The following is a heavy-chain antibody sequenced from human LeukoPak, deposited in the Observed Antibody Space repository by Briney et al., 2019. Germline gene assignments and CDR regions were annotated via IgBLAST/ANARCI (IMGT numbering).Heavy chain of an antibody. CDR3: APIPTASGSYDY. D-gene: IGHD3-10*01. CDR1: GYTFTGYY. CDR2: INPNSGGT. Sequence: ASVKVSCKASGYTFTGYYMHWVRQAPGQGLEWMGWINPNSGGTNYAQKFQGRVTMTRDTSISTAYMELSRLRSDDTAVYYCAPIPTASGSYDYWGQGTLVTVSS. V-gene: IGHV1-2*02. J-gene: IGHJ4*02.